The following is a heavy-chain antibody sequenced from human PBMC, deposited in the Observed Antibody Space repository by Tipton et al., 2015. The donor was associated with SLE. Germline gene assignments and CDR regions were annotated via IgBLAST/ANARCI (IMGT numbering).Heavy chain of an antibody. Sequence: SLRLSCAASGFTFDDHAMHWVRQAPGKGLEWVASISWNSERIGYADSVKGRFTISRVNAKNSVYLQMNSLRPEDTALYYCAGALYYYYGLDVWGPGTTVTVSS. CDR1: GFTFDDHA. CDR2: ISWNSERI. V-gene: IGHV3-9*01. J-gene: IGHJ6*02. D-gene: IGHD1-26*01. CDR3: AGALYYYYGLDV.